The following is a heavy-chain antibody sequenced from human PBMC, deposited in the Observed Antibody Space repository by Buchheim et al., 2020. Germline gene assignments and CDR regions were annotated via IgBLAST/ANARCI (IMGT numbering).Heavy chain of an antibody. CDR2: IYPSGTT. Sequence: QVQLQESGPGLVKPSQTLSLTCTVSGGSISSGGYSWSWIRQPPGKGLEWIGEIYPSGTTNYNPSLKGRVTISMDQANNRFSLNLKSMTAADTAVYYCATRGEDDIPWGRG. V-gene: IGHV4-30-2*01. CDR3: ATRGEDDIP. CDR1: GGSISSGGYS. J-gene: IGHJ2*01. D-gene: IGHD2-15*01.